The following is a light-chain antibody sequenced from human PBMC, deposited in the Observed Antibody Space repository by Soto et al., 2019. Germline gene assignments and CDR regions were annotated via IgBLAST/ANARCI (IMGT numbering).Light chain of an antibody. J-gene: IGKJ1*01. CDR2: AAS. CDR3: QQYGNSSWT. V-gene: IGKV1-39*01. Sequence: DIQMTQSPSSLSASVGDRFTITCRASQSISNHLNWYQQKPGKAPKLLIFAASSLQSGVPSRFSGSGSGTDFTLTIRRLEPEDFAVYYCQQYGNSSWTFGQGTKVDIK. CDR1: QSISNH.